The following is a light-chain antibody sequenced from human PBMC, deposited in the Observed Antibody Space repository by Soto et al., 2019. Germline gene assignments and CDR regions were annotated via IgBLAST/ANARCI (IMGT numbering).Light chain of an antibody. CDR3: SSYTSGSTLSV. V-gene: IGLV2-14*01. Sequence: QSALTQPASVSGSPGQSITISCTGTSSDVGSYNYVSWYQHHPGKAPRLMIYASSNRPSGVSHRFSGSRSGNTASLTISGLQAEDEADYYCSSYTSGSTLSVFGTWTKVTVL. CDR1: SSDVGSYNY. CDR2: ASS. J-gene: IGLJ1*01.